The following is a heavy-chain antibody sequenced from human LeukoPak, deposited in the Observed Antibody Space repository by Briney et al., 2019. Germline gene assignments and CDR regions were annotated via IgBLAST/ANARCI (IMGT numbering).Heavy chain of an antibody. CDR3: ARSGAFILGRAFDI. CDR1: GFTFSSYW. Sequence: PGGSLRLSCAASGFTFSSYWMHWVRQAPGKGLVWVSRINSDGSSTSYADSVKGRFTISRDNAKNSLFLQMNSLRAEDMAIYYCARSGAFILGRAFDIWGQGTMVTVSS. V-gene: IGHV3-74*01. CDR2: INSDGSST. J-gene: IGHJ3*02. D-gene: IGHD7-27*01.